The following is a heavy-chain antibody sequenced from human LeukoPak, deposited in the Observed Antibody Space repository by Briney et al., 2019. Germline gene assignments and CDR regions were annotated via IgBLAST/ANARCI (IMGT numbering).Heavy chain of an antibody. V-gene: IGHV5-51*01. CDR1: GYSFTSYW. CDR3: ARRRGIVGATFSYYFDY. J-gene: IGHJ4*02. D-gene: IGHD1-26*01. Sequence: GESLKISCKGSGYSFTSYWIGWVRQMPGKGLEWMGIIYPGDSDTRYSPSFQGQVTISADKSISTAYLKWSSLKASDTAMYYCARRRGIVGATFSYYFDYWGQGTLVTVSS. CDR2: IYPGDSDT.